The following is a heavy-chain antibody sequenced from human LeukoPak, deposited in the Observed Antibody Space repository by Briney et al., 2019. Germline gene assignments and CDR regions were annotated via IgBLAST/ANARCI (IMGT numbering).Heavy chain of an antibody. CDR1: GFTFSSYA. CDR2: ISYDGSNK. D-gene: IGHD6-19*01. J-gene: IGHJ4*02. Sequence: PGGSLRLSCAASGFTFSSYAMHWVRQAPGKGLEWVAVISYDGSNKYYADSVKGRFTISRDNSKNTLYLQMNSLRAEDTAVYYCARVGQGSGWYIWGSFDYWGQGTLVTVSS. V-gene: IGHV3-30*04. CDR3: ARVGQGSGWYIWGSFDY.